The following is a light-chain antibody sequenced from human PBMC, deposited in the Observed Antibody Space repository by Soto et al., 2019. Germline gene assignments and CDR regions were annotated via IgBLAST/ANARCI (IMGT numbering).Light chain of an antibody. Sequence: QSVLTQPASVSGSPGRSIASCCKGNKSEVGGYNSVSWYQQYPGKAPKLMIHDVSNRPSGVSDRFSGSKSGNTASLTISGLQAEDLADYYCSSLTSSSSYVFXSGTKVTV. V-gene: IGLV2-14*01. CDR2: DVS. CDR1: KSEVGGYNS. CDR3: SSLTSSSSYV. J-gene: IGLJ1*01.